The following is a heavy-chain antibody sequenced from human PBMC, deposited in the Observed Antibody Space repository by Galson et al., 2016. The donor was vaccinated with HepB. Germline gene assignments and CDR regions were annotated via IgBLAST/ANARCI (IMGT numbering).Heavy chain of an antibody. CDR1: GGSISSRNYY. Sequence: TLSLTCTVSGGSISSRNYYWGWIRQPPGKGLEWIGSINYSGNTYYNPSLKSRVTMHIDTSNNQFSLRLSSVTAADTAVYYCARVAWYQYGLGNYDYWGQGTLVSISS. V-gene: IGHV4-39*01. CDR2: INYSGNT. CDR3: ARVAWYQYGLGNYDY. D-gene: IGHD3-10*01. J-gene: IGHJ4*02.